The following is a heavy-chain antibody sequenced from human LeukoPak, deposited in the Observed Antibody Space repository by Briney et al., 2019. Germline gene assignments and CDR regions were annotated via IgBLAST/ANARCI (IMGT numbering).Heavy chain of an antibody. J-gene: IGHJ4*02. CDR2: IGTAGDT. V-gene: IGHV3-13*01. Sequence: GGSLRLSCAASGFTFSSYDMHWVRQATGKGLEWVSAIGTAGDTYYADSVKGRFTISRDNSKNTLYLQMNSLRAEDTAVYYCARRGSGMSWALAFDYWGQGTLVTVSS. CDR1: GFTFSSYD. CDR3: ARRGSGMSWALAFDY. D-gene: IGHD3-10*01.